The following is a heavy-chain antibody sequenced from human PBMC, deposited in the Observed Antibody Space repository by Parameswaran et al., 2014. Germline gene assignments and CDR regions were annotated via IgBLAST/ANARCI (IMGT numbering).Heavy chain of an antibody. CDR3: ATTTVVGYYGMDV. V-gene: IGHV1-18*01. CDR2: ISAYNGNT. Sequence: WVRQAPGQGLEWMGWISAYNGNTNYAQKLQGRVTMTTDTSTSTAYMELRSLRSDDTAVYYCATTTVVGYYGMDVWGQGTTVTVSS. D-gene: IGHD4-23*01. J-gene: IGHJ6*02.